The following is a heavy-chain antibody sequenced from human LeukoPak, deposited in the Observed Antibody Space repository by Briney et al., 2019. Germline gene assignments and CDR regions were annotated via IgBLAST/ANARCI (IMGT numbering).Heavy chain of an antibody. J-gene: IGHJ3*02. V-gene: IGHV3-74*01. CDR1: GFTFSGSA. D-gene: IGHD1-20*01. Sequence: GGSLRLSCTASGFTFSGSAMHWVRQAPGKGLVWVSRINSDGSSTSYADSVKGRFTISRDNAKNTLYLQMNSLRAEDTAVYYCAREYNWNGYDAFDIWGQGTMVTVSS. CDR3: AREYNWNGYDAFDI. CDR2: INSDGSST.